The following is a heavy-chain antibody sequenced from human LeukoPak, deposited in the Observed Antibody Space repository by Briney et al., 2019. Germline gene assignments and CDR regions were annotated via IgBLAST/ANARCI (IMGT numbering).Heavy chain of an antibody. D-gene: IGHD6-19*01. CDR1: GGSISSYY. CDR3: ARDGEYSSGWYRRGAFDI. Sequence: MASETLSLTCTVSGGSISSYYWSWIRQPPGKGLEWIGYIYYSGSTNYNPSLKSRVTISVDMSKNQFSLKLSSVTAADTAVYYCARDGEYSSGWYRRGAFDIWGQGTMVTVSS. V-gene: IGHV4-59*01. CDR2: IYYSGST. J-gene: IGHJ3*02.